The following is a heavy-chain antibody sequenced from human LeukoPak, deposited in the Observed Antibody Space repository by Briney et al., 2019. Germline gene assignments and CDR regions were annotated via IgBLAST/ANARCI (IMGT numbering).Heavy chain of an antibody. V-gene: IGHV1-69*01. Sequence: SVKVSCKASGGTFSSYAISWVRQAPGQGLEWMGGIIPIFGTANYAQKFQGRVTITADESTSTAYMELSSLRSEDTAVYYCARDYAPDYYDSSGIDYWGQGTLVTVSS. D-gene: IGHD3-22*01. CDR3: ARDYAPDYYDSSGIDY. CDR1: GGTFSSYA. J-gene: IGHJ4*02. CDR2: IIPIFGTA.